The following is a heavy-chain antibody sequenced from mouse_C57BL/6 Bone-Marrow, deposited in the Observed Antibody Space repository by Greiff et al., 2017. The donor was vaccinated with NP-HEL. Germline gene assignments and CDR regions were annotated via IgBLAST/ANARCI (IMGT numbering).Heavy chain of an antibody. CDR2: IYPGSGST. CDR1: GYTFTSYW. CDR3: ARGIYYGYDKSWFAY. J-gene: IGHJ3*01. Sequence: QVQLQQPGAELVKPGASVKMSCKASGYTFTSYWITWVKQRPGQGLEWIGDIYPGSGSTNYNEKFKSKATLTVDTSSSTAYMQLSSLTSEDSAVYYCARGIYYGYDKSWFAYWGQGTLVTVSA. V-gene: IGHV1-55*01. D-gene: IGHD2-2*01.